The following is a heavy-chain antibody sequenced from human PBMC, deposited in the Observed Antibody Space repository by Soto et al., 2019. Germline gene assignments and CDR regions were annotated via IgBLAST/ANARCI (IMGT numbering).Heavy chain of an antibody. CDR3: AKDIGLRTINPDFYGMDA. CDR2: LSCDGVGT. V-gene: IGHV3-43*01. Sequence: EVQLVESGGVVVQPGGSLRLSCAASGFSFDDYSMHWVRQAPGKGLEWVYLLSCDGVGTKYADSVKGRFTISRDNSKNSLYLQMNSLRTEDTALYYCAKDIGLRTINPDFYGMDAWGPGTTVTVSS. J-gene: IGHJ6*02. D-gene: IGHD2-15*01. CDR1: GFSFDDYS.